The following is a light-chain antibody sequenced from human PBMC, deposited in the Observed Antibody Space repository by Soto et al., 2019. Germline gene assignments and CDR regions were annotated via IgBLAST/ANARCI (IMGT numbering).Light chain of an antibody. CDR2: SAS. CDR3: QQSHTNPLT. J-gene: IGKJ4*01. V-gene: IGKV1-39*01. Sequence: DIQMTQTPSSLSASVGDSVTIVFGASQSISRYLNWYQQKPGKAPKLLIFSASGLQSGVPSRFSGGGYGTEFTLTISSLQLEDFATYYCQQSHTNPLTFGGGTKVDIK. CDR1: QSISRY.